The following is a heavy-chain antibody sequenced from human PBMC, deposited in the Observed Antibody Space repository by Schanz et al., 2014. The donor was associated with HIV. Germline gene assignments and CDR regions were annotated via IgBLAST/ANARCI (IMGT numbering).Heavy chain of an antibody. V-gene: IGHV3-30*18. CDR3: AKGWRGYSISSLVDY. Sequence: QVQLVESGGGVVRPGRSLRLSCAASGFSFSNYGMHWVRQAPGKGLEWGAVLSYDGINKYFADSVKGRFTISRDNSKNTLYLQVKSLRAEDTAVYYCAKGWRGYSISSLVDYWGQGSLVTVSP. CDR1: GFSFSNYG. J-gene: IGHJ4*02. D-gene: IGHD6-6*01. CDR2: LSYDGINK.